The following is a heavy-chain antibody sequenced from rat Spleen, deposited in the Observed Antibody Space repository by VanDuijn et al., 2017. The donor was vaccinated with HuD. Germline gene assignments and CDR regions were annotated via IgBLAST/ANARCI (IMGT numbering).Heavy chain of an antibody. CDR2: ISYGDSSGHSGT. CDR3: ARQDTSGYLNWFTY. Sequence: EVQMVESGGGLVQPGRSLKLSCAASGFTFSDYGVAWVRQAPPTGLEWVATISYGDSSGHSGTYYRDSVKGRFTISRDNAESTLYLQMDSLRSEDTATYYCARQDTSGYLNWFTYWGQGTLVTVSS. CDR1: GFTFSDYG. J-gene: IGHJ3*01. D-gene: IGHD2-5*01. V-gene: IGHV5-29*01.